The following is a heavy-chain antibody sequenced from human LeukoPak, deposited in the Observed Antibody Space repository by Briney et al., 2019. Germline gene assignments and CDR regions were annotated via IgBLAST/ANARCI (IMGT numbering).Heavy chain of an antibody. CDR1: GFTFSSYA. J-gene: IGHJ4*02. CDR2: ISGSGGST. Sequence: GGSLRLSCAASGFTFSSYAMSWVRQAPGKGLEWVSAISGSGGSTYYADSVKGRFTISRDNSKNTLYLQMNSLRAEDTAVYYCAKDGSDRIQLWLTSFDYWGQGTLVTVSS. D-gene: IGHD5-18*01. CDR3: AKDGSDRIQLWLTSFDY. V-gene: IGHV3-23*01.